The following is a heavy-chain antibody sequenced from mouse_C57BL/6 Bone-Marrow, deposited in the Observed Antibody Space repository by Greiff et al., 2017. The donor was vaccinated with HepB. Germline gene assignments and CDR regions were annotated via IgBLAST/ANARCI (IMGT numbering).Heavy chain of an antibody. Sequence: EVQLVESEGGLVQPGRSMKLSCTASGFTFSDYYMAWVRQVPEKGLEWVANINYDGSSTYYLDSLKSRFIISRDNAKNILYLQMSSLKSEDTATYYCARALYYGRDFDVWGTGTTVTVSS. CDR1: GFTFSDYY. J-gene: IGHJ1*03. CDR3: ARALYYGRDFDV. CDR2: INYDGSST. D-gene: IGHD1-1*01. V-gene: IGHV5-16*01.